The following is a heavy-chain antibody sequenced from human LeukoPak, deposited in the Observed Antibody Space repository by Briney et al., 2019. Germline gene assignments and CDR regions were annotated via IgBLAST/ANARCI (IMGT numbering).Heavy chain of an antibody. D-gene: IGHD2-21*02. CDR3: ASPLTAYCGGDCYSEPDAFDI. V-gene: IGHV4-4*02. Sequence: VKPSGTLSLTCAVSGGSISSSNWWSWVRQPPGKGLEWIGEIYHSGSTNYNPSLKSRVTISVDKSKNQFSLKLSSVTAADTAVYYCASPLTAYCGGDCYSEPDAFDIWGQGTMVTVSS. CDR2: IYHSGST. CDR1: GGSISSSNW. J-gene: IGHJ3*02.